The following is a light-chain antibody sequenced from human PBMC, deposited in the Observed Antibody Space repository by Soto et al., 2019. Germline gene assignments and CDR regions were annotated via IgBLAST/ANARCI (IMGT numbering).Light chain of an antibody. CDR3: QQYRSWPRT. V-gene: IGKV3-15*01. Sequence: EIVLTQSPGTLSLSPGERATLSCRASQSVRTSLLAWYQQKPGQAPRLLIYGASTRATDMPGTFSGRGSGTEFTLTITSLRPEDFGVYYCQQYRSWPRTFGQGTKVDIK. CDR1: QSVRTSL. J-gene: IGKJ1*01. CDR2: GAS.